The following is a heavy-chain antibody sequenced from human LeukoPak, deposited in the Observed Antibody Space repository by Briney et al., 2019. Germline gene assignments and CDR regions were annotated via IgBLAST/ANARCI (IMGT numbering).Heavy chain of an antibody. CDR1: GGTFSSYA. CDR2: IIPIFGTA. Sequence: SVKVSCKASGGTFSSYAISWVRQAPGQGLEWMGGIIPIFGTANYAQNFQGRVTITADESTSTAYMELSNLRSEDTAVYYCATLGSSGYYSIGREDYWGQGTLVTVSS. D-gene: IGHD3-22*01. J-gene: IGHJ4*02. CDR3: ATLGSSGYYSIGREDY. V-gene: IGHV1-69*13.